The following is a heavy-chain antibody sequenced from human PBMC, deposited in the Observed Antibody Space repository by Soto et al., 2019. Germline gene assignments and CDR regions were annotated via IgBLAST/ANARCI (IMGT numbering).Heavy chain of an antibody. CDR1: GGSISSCGYS. CDR2: IYHSGST. V-gene: IGHV4-30-2*01. Sequence: SETLSLTCAVSGGSISSCGYSWSWIRHPPGKGLEWIGYIYHSGSTYYNPSLKSRVTISVDRSKNQISLKLSSVTAADTAVYYCAKQAVGYFDHAGFDPWGQGSLVTVS. D-gene: IGHD3-9*01. J-gene: IGHJ5*02. CDR3: AKQAVGYFDHAGFDP.